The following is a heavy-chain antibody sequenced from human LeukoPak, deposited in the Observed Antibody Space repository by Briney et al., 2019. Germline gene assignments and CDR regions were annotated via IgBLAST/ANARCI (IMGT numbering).Heavy chain of an antibody. Sequence: SETLSLTCAVYGGSFSGYYWSWIRQPPGKGLEWIGYIYYSGSTNYNPSLKSRVTISVDTSKNQFSLKVTSVTAADTAVYYCARQGVAGTRWFDPWGQGTLVSVSS. CDR3: ARQGVAGTRWFDP. CDR2: IYYSGST. CDR1: GGSFSGYY. D-gene: IGHD6-19*01. J-gene: IGHJ5*02. V-gene: IGHV4-59*01.